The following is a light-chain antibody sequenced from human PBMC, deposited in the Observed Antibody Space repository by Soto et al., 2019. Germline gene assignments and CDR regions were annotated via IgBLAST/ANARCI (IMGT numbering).Light chain of an antibody. CDR3: SSFTNSNTWV. CDR1: NSDVGGYDY. CDR2: EVT. J-gene: IGLJ7*01. V-gene: IGLV2-14*01. Sequence: QSALTQPASVSGSPGQSINIYCTGTNSDVGGYDYVSWYKQYPGQAPKVIIYEVTYRPSGVSARFSGSKSGTTASLTISDLQTEDEADYYCSSFTNSNTWVFGGGTQLIVL.